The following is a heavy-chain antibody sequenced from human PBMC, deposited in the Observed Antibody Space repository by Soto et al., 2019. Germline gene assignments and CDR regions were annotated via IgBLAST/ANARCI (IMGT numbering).Heavy chain of an antibody. CDR1: GFTFSSYA. CDR3: ANQIRYFDWFFPFDY. V-gene: IGHV3-30-3*01. J-gene: IGHJ4*02. CDR2: ISYDGSNK. D-gene: IGHD3-9*01. Sequence: GGSLRLSCAASGFTFSSYAMNWVRQAPGKGLEWVAVISYDGSNKYYADSVKGRFTISRDNSKNTVYLQMSSLKTEDTAVYYCANQIRYFDWFFPFDYWGPGALVTVSS.